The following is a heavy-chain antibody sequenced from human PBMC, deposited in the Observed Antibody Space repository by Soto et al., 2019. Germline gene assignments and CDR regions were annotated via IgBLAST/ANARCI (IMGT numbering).Heavy chain of an antibody. Sequence: SQTLSLTCAISGDSVSSTSAAWNWIRQSPSRGLEWLGRTYYRSKWYNDYAVSVKSRITINPDTSKNQFSLQLNSVTPEDTAVYYCARASLYSSGWYDLGAFDIWGQGTMVTVSS. CDR3: ARASLYSSGWYDLGAFDI. CDR2: TYYRSKWYN. D-gene: IGHD6-19*01. CDR1: GDSVSSTSAA. J-gene: IGHJ3*02. V-gene: IGHV6-1*01.